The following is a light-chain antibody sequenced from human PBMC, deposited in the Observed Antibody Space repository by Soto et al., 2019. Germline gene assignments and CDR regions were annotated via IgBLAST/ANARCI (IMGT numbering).Light chain of an antibody. CDR2: WAS. CDR1: QSVLYSSNNKNY. CDR3: QQYYSTPYT. Sequence: DIVMTQSPDSLAVSLGERATINCKSSQSVLYSSNNKNYLAWYQQKPGQPPKLLIYWASARESGVPDRFSGSGSGTDSTLTISSLQAEDVAVYDCQQYYSTPYTFDQGAKLEIK. V-gene: IGKV4-1*01. J-gene: IGKJ2*01.